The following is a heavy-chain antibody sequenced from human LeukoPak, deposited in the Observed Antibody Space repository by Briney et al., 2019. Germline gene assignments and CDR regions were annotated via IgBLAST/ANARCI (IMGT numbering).Heavy chain of an antibody. CDR2: INHSGST. V-gene: IGHV4-34*01. J-gene: IGHJ5*02. D-gene: IGHD2-2*01. Sequence: SETLSLTCAVYGGSFSGYYWSWIRQPPGKGLEWIGEINHSGSTNYNPSLKSRVTISVDKSKNQFSLKLSSVTAADTAVYYCARDQIDCSSTSCYLRWFDPWGQGTLVTVSS. CDR1: GGSFSGYY. CDR3: ARDQIDCSSTSCYLRWFDP.